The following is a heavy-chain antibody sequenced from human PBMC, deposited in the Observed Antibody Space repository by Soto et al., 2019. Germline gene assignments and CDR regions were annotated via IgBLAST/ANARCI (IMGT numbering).Heavy chain of an antibody. V-gene: IGHV3-20*04. J-gene: IGHJ5*02. CDR3: ARSVGATTGFDP. Sequence: EVQLVESGGGVVRPGGSLRLSCAASGSTFDDNGMSWVRQAPGKGLEWVSGINRNGGSTGYADSVKGRFTISRDNAKNSLYLQMNSLRAEDTALYYCARSVGATTGFDPWGQGTLVTVSS. D-gene: IGHD1-26*01. CDR1: GSTFDDNG. CDR2: INRNGGST.